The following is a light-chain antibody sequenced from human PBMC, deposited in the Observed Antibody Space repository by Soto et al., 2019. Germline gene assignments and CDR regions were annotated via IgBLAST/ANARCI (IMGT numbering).Light chain of an antibody. CDR3: QHYNSYSEA. V-gene: IGKV1-5*03. CDR1: QSPSSW. J-gene: IGKJ1*01. Sequence: DIQMTQSPSTLSASVGDRVTIAGGGSQSPSSWLAWYQQKPGKAPKLLIYKASTLKSGVPSRFSGSGSGTEFTLTISSLQPDDFATYYCQHYNSYSEAFGQGTKVDI. CDR2: KAS.